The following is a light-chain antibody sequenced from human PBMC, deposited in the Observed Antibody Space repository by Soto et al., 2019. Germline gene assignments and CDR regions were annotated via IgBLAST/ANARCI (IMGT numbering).Light chain of an antibody. CDR1: SSDVGDYNY. CDR2: EVS. CDR3: SSNAGSNNVV. J-gene: IGLJ2*01. V-gene: IGLV2-8*01. Sequence: QSALTQPPSASGTPGQSVTIPCTGTSSDVGDYNYVSWYQQHPGKAPKLVIYEVSRRPSGVPDRFSGSKSDNTASLTVSGLQAEDEADYYCSSNAGSNNVVFGGVTKLTVL.